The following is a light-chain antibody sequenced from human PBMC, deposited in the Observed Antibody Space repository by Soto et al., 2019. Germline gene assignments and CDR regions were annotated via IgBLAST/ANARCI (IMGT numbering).Light chain of an antibody. V-gene: IGKV4-1*01. CDR2: WAS. J-gene: IGKJ2*01. CDR1: QSILYSSNNKNL. Sequence: DIVMTQSPEYLAVSLGERATINCRSSQSILYSSNNKNLIAWYQQKPGQPPKLLIYWASIRQSGVPDRFSGSGSGRDFTLTISSLQAEDVAVYYCQQYYSPPRYTFGQGTRLGIK. CDR3: QQYYSPPRYT.